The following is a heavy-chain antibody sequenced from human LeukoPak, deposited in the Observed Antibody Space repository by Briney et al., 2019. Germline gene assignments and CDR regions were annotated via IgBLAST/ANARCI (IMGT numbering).Heavy chain of an antibody. V-gene: IGHV3-53*01. CDR3: AREYPLFHYFDY. D-gene: IGHD2-2*01. J-gene: IGHJ4*02. CDR1: GFTVSSNY. Sequence: GGSLRLSRAASGFTVSSNYMSWVRQAPGKGLEWVSVIYSGGSTYYADSVKGRFTISRDNSKNTLYLQMNSLRAEDTAVYYCAREYPLFHYFDYWGEGSLVTVSS. CDR2: IYSGGST.